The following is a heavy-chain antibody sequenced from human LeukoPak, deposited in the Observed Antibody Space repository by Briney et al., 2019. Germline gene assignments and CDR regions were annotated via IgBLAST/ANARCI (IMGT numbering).Heavy chain of an antibody. Sequence: SETLSLTCAVSGGSISSGGYYWSWIRQPPGKGLEWIGYIYHSGSTYYNPSLKSRVTISVDRSKNQFSLKLSSVTAADTAVYYCAKGPLRYWYFDLWGRGTLVTVSS. J-gene: IGHJ2*01. CDR1: GGSISSGGYY. CDR2: IYHSGST. V-gene: IGHV4-30-2*01. CDR3: AKGPLRYWYFDL.